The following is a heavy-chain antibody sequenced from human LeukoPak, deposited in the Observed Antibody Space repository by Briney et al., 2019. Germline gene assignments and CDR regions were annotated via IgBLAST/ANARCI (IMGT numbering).Heavy chain of an antibody. Sequence: GGSLRLSCAASGFTFSSYAMSWVRQAPGKGLEWASAISGSGGSTYYADSVKGRFTISRDNSKNTLYLQMNSLRAEDTAVYYCAKFAPLMRSNWNDWFDPWGQGTLVTVSS. D-gene: IGHD1-1*01. CDR2: ISGSGGST. CDR3: AKFAPLMRSNWNDWFDP. J-gene: IGHJ5*02. V-gene: IGHV3-23*01. CDR1: GFTFSSYA.